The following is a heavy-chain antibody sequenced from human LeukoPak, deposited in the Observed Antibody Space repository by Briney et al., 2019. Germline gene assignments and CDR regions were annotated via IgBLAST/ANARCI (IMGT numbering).Heavy chain of an antibody. D-gene: IGHD3-22*01. J-gene: IGHJ3*02. CDR2: IYTSGST. V-gene: IGHV4-61*02. CDR1: GGSISSGSYY. CDR3: ARGHYYDSSGYYLGYAFDI. Sequence: PSETLSLTCTVSGGSISSGSYYWSWIRQPAGKGLEWIGRIYTSGSTNYNPSLKSRVTISVDTSKNQFSLKLSSVTAADTAVYYCARGHYYDSSGYYLGYAFDIWGQGTMVTVSS.